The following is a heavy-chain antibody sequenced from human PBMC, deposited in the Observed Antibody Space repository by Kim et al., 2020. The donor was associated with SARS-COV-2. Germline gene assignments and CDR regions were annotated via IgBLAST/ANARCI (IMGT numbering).Heavy chain of an antibody. J-gene: IGHJ6*02. V-gene: IGHV1-2*02. CDR3: ATPGGYYYYYYGMDV. Sequence: QKFQGRVTMTRDTSISTAYMELSRLRSDDTAVYYCATPGGYYYYYYGMDVWGQGTTVTVSS. D-gene: IGHD3-10*01.